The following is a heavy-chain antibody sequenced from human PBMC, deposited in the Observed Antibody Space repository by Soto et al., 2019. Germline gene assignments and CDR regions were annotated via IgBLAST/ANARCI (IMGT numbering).Heavy chain of an antibody. CDR1: GYTFTSYA. J-gene: IGHJ4*02. CDR2: INDGNGNT. Sequence: GAPVKVSCKASGYTFTSYAMYWARQAPGQRLEWMGWINDGNGNTKYSQKLQGRVTMTTDTSTSTAYMELRSLRSDDTAVYYCARDSRGALDYWGQGTLVTVSS. V-gene: IGHV1-3*01. D-gene: IGHD4-17*01. CDR3: ARDSRGALDY.